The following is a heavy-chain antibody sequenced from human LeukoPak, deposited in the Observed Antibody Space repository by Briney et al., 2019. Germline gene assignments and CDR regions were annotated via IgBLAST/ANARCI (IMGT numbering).Heavy chain of an antibody. CDR2: ISYDGSNK. J-gene: IGHJ4*02. CDR1: GFTFSSYA. Sequence: GGSLRLSCAASGFTFSSYAMHWVRQAPGKGLEWVAVISYDGSNKYYADFVKGRFTISRDNSKNTLYLQMNSLRAEDTAVYYCARDFLTVADFDWLFPGYWGQGTLVTVSS. D-gene: IGHD3-9*01. CDR3: ARDFLTVADFDWLFPGY. V-gene: IGHV3-30*04.